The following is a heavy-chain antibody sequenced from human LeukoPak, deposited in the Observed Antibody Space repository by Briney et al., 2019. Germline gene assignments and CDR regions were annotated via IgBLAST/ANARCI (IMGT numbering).Heavy chain of an antibody. Sequence: GGSLRLSCAASGLTFSGYWMSWVRQAPGKGLEWVANIKQDGSERYYMDSVKGRFTISRDNAENSLYLQMNSLRAEDTAVYYCASGNWNDRAFDIWGQGTMVTVSS. CDR3: ASGNWNDRAFDI. J-gene: IGHJ3*02. CDR2: IKQDGSER. D-gene: IGHD1-20*01. CDR1: GLTFSGYW. V-gene: IGHV3-7*01.